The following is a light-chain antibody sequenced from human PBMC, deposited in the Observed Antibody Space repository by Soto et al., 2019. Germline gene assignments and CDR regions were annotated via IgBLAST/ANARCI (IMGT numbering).Light chain of an antibody. Sequence: DIQMTQSPSSLSASVGDRVTITCRASQGISNYLAWYQQKPGKVPKLLIYAASTLQSGVPSRFSRSGSRTVFTLTIPSLHPEDVASYYSQKNYRAPRTFGQGTKVEIK. J-gene: IGKJ1*01. CDR1: QGISNY. CDR3: QKNYRAPRT. CDR2: AAS. V-gene: IGKV1-27*01.